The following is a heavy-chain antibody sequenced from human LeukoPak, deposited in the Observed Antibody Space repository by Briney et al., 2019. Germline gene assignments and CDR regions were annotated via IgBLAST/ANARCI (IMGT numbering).Heavy chain of an antibody. CDR1: GGTFSSYT. CDR2: IIPILGIA. D-gene: IGHD5-18*01. J-gene: IGHJ4*02. V-gene: IGHV1-69*02. Sequence: SVKVSCKASGGTFSSYTISWVRQAPGQGLEWMGRIIPILGIANYAQKFQGRVTITADKSTSTAYMELSSLRSEDTAVYYCARGEPVGYGPFDYWGQGTLVTVPS. CDR3: ARGEPVGYGPFDY.